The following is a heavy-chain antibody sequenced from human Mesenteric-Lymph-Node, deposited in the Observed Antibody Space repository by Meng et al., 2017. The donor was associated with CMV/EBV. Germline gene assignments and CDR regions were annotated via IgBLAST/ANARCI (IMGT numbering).Heavy chain of an antibody. CDR3: ARQEGSCTSASCYGPIDY. CDR2: LYFTGGPT. D-gene: IGHD2-2*01. V-gene: IGHV4-39*01. J-gene: IGHJ4*02. Sequence: GSLRLSCTVSGGSISSGSYYWGWIRQPPGRGLEWLGSLYFTGGPTYYNPSLKSRITISLDMSRDQFSLRLTPVTAADTAVYYCARQEGSCTSASCYGPIDYWGQGTLVTVSS. CDR1: GGSISSGSYY.